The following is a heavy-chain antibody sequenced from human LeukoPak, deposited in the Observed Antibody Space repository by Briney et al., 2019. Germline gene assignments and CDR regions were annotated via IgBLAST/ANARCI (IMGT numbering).Heavy chain of an antibody. V-gene: IGHV4-34*01. CDR2: INHSGST. D-gene: IGHD1-26*01. Sequence: SETLSLTCAVYGGSFSGYYWSWIRQPPGKGLEWIGEINHSGSTNYNPSLKSRVTISVDTSKNQFSLKLNSVTAADTAVYYCARLTGSFMVCDCWGQGTLVTVSS. CDR3: ARLTGSFMVCDC. CDR1: GGSFSGYY. J-gene: IGHJ4*02.